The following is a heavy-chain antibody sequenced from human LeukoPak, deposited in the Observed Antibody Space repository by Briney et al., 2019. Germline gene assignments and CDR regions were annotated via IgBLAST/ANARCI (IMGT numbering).Heavy chain of an antibody. CDR3: ARLGYCSSNSCYGVDY. V-gene: IGHV1-18*01. J-gene: IGHJ4*02. CDR2: ISAYNDNT. Sequence: ASVKVSCKASGYTFTSYGISWVRQAPGQGLEWMGWISAYNDNTSYAQMFQDRVTMSTDTSTSTAYMELRSLRFDDTAVYYCARLGYCSSNSCYGVDYWGQGTLATVSS. D-gene: IGHD2-2*01. CDR1: GYTFTSYG.